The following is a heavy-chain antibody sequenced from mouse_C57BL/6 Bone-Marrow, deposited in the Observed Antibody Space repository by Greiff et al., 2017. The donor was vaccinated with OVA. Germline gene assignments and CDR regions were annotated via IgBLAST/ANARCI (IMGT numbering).Heavy chain of an antibody. CDR3: ASLSHFAY. CDR2: ISNGGGST. V-gene: IGHV5-12*01. J-gene: IGHJ3*01. Sequence: EVKLMGSGGGLVQPGGSLKLSCAASGFTFSDYYMYWVRQTPEKRLEWVAYISNGGGSTYYPDTVKGRFTISRDNAKNTLYLQMSRLKSEDTAMYYCASLSHFAYWGQGTLVTVSA. D-gene: IGHD6-1*01. CDR1: GFTFSDYY.